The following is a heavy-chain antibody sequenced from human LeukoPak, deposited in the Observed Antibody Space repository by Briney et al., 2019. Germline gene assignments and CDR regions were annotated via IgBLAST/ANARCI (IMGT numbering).Heavy chain of an antibody. CDR3: ARRDDSSGYHKIFDY. V-gene: IGHV4-61*02. Sequence: ASQTLSLTCTVSGGSISSGSYYWSWIRQPAGKGLEWIGRIYTSGSTNYNPSLKSRVTISVDTSKNQFSLKLSSVTAADTAVYYCARRDDSSGYHKIFDYWGPGTLVTVSS. D-gene: IGHD3-22*01. CDR1: GGSISSGSYY. CDR2: IYTSGST. J-gene: IGHJ4*02.